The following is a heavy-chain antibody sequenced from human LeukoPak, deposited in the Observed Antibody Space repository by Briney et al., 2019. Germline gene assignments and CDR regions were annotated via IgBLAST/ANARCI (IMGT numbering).Heavy chain of an antibody. Sequence: GASVKVSCKASGGNFSNYANSWVRQAPGQGLEWMGWINPNSGGTNYAQKFQGRVTMTRDTSISTAYMELSRLRSDDTAVYYCARELDLGPDYWGQGTLVTVSS. D-gene: IGHD1-1*01. V-gene: IGHV1-2*02. CDR3: ARELDLGPDY. CDR2: INPNSGGT. J-gene: IGHJ4*02. CDR1: GGNFSNYA.